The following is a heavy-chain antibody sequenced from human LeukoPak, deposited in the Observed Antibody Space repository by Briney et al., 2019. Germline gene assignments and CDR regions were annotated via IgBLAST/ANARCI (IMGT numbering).Heavy chain of an antibody. J-gene: IGHJ3*02. Sequence: QAGGSLRLSCAASGFTFSNYAMSWVRQAPGKGLEWVSTISGSGGSTYYADSVKGRFTISRDNSKNTLYLQMNSLRAEDTAVYYCAKPMIGSMIVVVHAFDIWGQGTMVTVSS. CDR1: GFTFSNYA. CDR2: ISGSGGST. CDR3: AKPMIGSMIVVVHAFDI. V-gene: IGHV3-23*01. D-gene: IGHD3-22*01.